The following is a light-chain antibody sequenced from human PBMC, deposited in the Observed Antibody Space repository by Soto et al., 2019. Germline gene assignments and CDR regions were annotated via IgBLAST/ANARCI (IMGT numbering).Light chain of an antibody. CDR2: AAS. V-gene: IGKV1-27*01. CDR3: QKYKNAPLT. Sequence: DIQMTQSPSSLSASVGDRVIITCRARQGISNYLAWYQQKPGKVPKVLIYAASTLQSGVPSRFSGSGFGTYFTLTISSLQPEDVATYYCQKYKNAPLTFGGGTKVEIK. CDR1: QGISNY. J-gene: IGKJ4*01.